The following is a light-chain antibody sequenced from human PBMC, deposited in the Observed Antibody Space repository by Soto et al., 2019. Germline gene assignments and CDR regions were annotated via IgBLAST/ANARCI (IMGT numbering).Light chain of an antibody. CDR1: RSNIGAGYY. CDR2: GNS. Sequence: QSVLTQPPSGSGAPGQRVTISCTGSRSNIGAGYYVHWYQQLPGTAPKLLIYGNSNRPSGVPDRFSGSMSGTSASLAITGLQAEDEADYYCQSYDSSLSAYVFATGTKVTVL. CDR3: QSYDSSLSAYV. V-gene: IGLV1-40*01. J-gene: IGLJ1*01.